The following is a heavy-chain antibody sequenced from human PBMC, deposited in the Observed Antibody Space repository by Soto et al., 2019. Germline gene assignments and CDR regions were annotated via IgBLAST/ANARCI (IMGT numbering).Heavy chain of an antibody. CDR2: VSAYNRNT. D-gene: IGHD1-26*01. CDR1: GYTFRNYG. J-gene: IGHJ4*02. V-gene: IGHV1-18*01. CDR3: ARERQWESLPY. Sequence: QVQLVQSGAEVKKPGASVKVSCEAYGYTFRNYGITWVRQAPGQGLEWMGWVSAYNRNTNYAQKFQERVTTTTDTSTITAYMELRSLRSDATARYFCARERQWESLPYWGQGTLVTVSS.